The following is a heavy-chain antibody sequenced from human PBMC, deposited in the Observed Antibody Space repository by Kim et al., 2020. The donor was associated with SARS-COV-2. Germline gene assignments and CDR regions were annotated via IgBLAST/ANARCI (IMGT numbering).Heavy chain of an antibody. CDR2: IYYSGST. CDR3: ARGGNYYDSSGYWFRS. CDR1: GGSISSGGYY. D-gene: IGHD3-22*01. Sequence: SETLSLTCTVSGGSISSGGYYWSWIRQHPGKGLEWIGYIYYSGSTYYNPSLKSRVTISVDTSKNQFSLKLSSVTAADTAVYYCARGGNYYDSSGYWFRSWGQGTLVTVSS. J-gene: IGHJ4*02. V-gene: IGHV4-31*03.